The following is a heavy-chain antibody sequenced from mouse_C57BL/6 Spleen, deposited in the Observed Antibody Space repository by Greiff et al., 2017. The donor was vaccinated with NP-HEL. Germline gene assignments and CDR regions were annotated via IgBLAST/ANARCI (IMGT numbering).Heavy chain of an antibody. CDR3: ARFLRAQAFYAMDY. V-gene: IGHV1-81*01. J-gene: IGHJ4*01. CDR1: GYTFTSYG. CDR2: IYPRSGNT. Sequence: QVQLQQSGAELARPGASVKLSCKASGYTFTSYGISWVKQRTGQGLEWIGEIYPRSGNTYYNEKFKGKATLTADKSSSTAYMELRSLTSEDSAVYFCARFLRAQAFYAMDYWGQGTSVTVSS. D-gene: IGHD3-2*02.